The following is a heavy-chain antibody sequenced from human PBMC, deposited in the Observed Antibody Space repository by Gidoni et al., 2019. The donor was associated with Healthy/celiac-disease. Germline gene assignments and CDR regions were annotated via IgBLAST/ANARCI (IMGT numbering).Heavy chain of an antibody. V-gene: IGHV4-61*01. CDR3: ARDSYCGGDCANWFDP. Sequence: QVQLQESGPGLVKPSEPLSLTCTVSGGPVSSGSYYWSWIRQPPGKGLEWIGYIYYSGSTNYNPSLKSRVTISVDTSKNQFSLKLSSVTAADTAVYYCARDSYCGGDCANWFDPWGQGTLVTVSS. CDR2: IYYSGST. D-gene: IGHD2-21*02. CDR1: GGPVSSGSYY. J-gene: IGHJ5*02.